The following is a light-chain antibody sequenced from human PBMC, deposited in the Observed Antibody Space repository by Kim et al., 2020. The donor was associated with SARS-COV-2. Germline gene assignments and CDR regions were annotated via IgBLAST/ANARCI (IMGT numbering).Light chain of an antibody. J-gene: IGKJ4*01. V-gene: IGKV3-15*01. CDR2: GAS. Sequence: EIVMTQSPVTLSVSPGGRATLSCRASQSVRSNLVWYQQKPGQPPRLLIYGASTRATGIPARFSGSGSGTEFTLTISSLQSDDVAVYYCQQYNDWLTFGGGTKVEI. CDR1: QSVRSN. CDR3: QQYNDWLT.